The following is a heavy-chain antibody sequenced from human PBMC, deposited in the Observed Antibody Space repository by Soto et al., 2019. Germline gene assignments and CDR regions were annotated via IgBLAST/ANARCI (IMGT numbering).Heavy chain of an antibody. J-gene: IGHJ3*01. CDR2: IIPILGIA. V-gene: IGHV1-69*04. Sequence: GASVKVSCKASGYTFTSYAMHWVRQAPGQGLEWMGRIIPILGIANYAQKFQGRVTITADKSTSTAYMELSSLRSEDTAVYYCAKGYCSGGSCLQSNAFDVWGQGTMVTVSS. CDR3: AKGYCSGGSCLQSNAFDV. CDR1: GYTFTSYA. D-gene: IGHD2-15*01.